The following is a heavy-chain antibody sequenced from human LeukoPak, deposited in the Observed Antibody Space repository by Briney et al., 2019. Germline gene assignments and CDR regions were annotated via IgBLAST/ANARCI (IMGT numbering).Heavy chain of an antibody. Sequence: ASVKVSCKASGYTFTSYGISWVRQAPGQGLEWMGRIIPILGIANYAQKFQGRVTITADKSTSTAYMELSSLGSEDTAVYYCARDKAGYYTYWGQGTLVTVSS. J-gene: IGHJ4*02. V-gene: IGHV1-69*04. CDR1: GYTFTSYG. CDR2: IIPILGIA. CDR3: ARDKAGYYTY. D-gene: IGHD3/OR15-3a*01.